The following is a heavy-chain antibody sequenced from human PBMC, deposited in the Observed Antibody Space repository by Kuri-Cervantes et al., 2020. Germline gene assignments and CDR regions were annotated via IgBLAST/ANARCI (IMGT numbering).Heavy chain of an antibody. V-gene: IGHV5-51*01. Sequence: GESLKISCRGSGYTFTSFWIAWVRQMPKKGLEWMGMIYPGDSDTRYSLSFQGQVTISADRSTSTAYLQWSSLKASDTAMYYCVRPQEYGDYGAFDIWGQGAMVTVSS. CDR3: VRPQEYGDYGAFDI. CDR1: GYTFTSFW. CDR2: IYPGDSDT. J-gene: IGHJ3*02. D-gene: IGHD4-17*01.